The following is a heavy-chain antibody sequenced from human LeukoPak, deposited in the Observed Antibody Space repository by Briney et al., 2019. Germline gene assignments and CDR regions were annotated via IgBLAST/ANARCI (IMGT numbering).Heavy chain of an antibody. Sequence: SETLSLTCAVYGGSFSGYYWSWIRQPPGKGLEWIGEINHSGSTNYNPSLKSRVTISVDTSKNQFSLKLSSVTAADTAVYYWARVRGYYYDSSGTRWGQGTLVTVSS. CDR3: ARVRGYYYDSSGTR. CDR1: GGSFSGYY. D-gene: IGHD3-22*01. V-gene: IGHV4-34*01. CDR2: INHSGST. J-gene: IGHJ4*02.